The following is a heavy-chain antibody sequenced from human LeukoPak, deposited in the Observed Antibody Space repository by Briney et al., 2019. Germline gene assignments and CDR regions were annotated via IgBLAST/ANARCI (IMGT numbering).Heavy chain of an antibody. CDR1: GGSISSSSYY. CDR3: ARHGHDDILTGYYPNFDY. D-gene: IGHD3-9*01. J-gene: IGHJ4*02. CDR2: IYYSGST. Sequence: SETLSLTCTVSGGSISSSSYYWGWIRQPPGKGLEWIGSIYYSGSTYYNPSLKSRVTISVDTSKNQFSLKLSSVTAADTAVYYCARHGHDDILTGYYPNFDYWGQGTLVTVSS. V-gene: IGHV4-39*01.